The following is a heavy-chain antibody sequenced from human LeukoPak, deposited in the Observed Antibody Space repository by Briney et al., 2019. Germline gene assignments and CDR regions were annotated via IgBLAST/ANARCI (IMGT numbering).Heavy chain of an antibody. Sequence: GGSLRLSCAASGFTLRSYDMSWVRQAPGKGLEWVAATSGSGVNSYYADSVRGRFTISRDNSQNTLYLQMDSLRAEDTALYYCAKEYSGYDFYYWGQGTLVTVSS. CDR3: AKEYSGYDFYY. D-gene: IGHD5-12*01. V-gene: IGHV3-23*01. J-gene: IGHJ4*02. CDR2: TSGSGVNS. CDR1: GFTLRSYD.